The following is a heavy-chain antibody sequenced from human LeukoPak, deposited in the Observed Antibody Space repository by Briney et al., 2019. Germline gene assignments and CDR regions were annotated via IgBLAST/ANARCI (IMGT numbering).Heavy chain of an antibody. CDR3: ARGIIGLRGFDY. D-gene: IGHD1-20*01. J-gene: IGHJ4*02. Sequence: GGSLRLSCTASGFTFGDYAMSWVRQAPGKGLEWVGFIRNKAYGGTAEYAASVKGRFTISRDDSKSIAYLRMNSLKTEDTAVYYCARGIIGLRGFDYWGQGTLVTVSS. V-gene: IGHV3-49*04. CDR2: IRNKAYGGTA. CDR1: GFTFGDYA.